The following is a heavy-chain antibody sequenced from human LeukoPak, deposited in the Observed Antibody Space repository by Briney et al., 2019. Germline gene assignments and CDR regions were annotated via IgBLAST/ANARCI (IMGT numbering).Heavy chain of an antibody. J-gene: IGHJ4*02. CDR1: GFTLSRYG. D-gene: IGHD4-17*01. Sequence: PGGSQTLSCAVSGFTLSRYGMHWVRQAPGKGLEWVAVIWYDGSEKYYADSVKGRFTISRDDSKNILYLQMNSLRAEDTAVYYCASSHSSYGAYPRENSIFDYGGQGPLVTVS. CDR2: IWYDGSEK. V-gene: IGHV3-33*08. CDR3: ASSHSSYGAYPRENSIFDY.